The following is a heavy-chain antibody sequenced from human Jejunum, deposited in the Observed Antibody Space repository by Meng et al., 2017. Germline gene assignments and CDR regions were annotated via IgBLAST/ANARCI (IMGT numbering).Heavy chain of an antibody. CDR2: VWHSGAT. Sequence: HVELRESGPGLAGPSETLSLPCAVSGGSVSGRSYYWTWIRQPPGKGLEWIGEVWHSGATYYNPSLESRLTISIDTSNNRFSLELSSATAADTAVYYCARGVLERYFDYWGQGALVTVSS. CDR3: ARGVLERYFDY. V-gene: IGHV4-61*03. CDR1: GGSVSGRSYY. D-gene: IGHD3-10*01. J-gene: IGHJ4*02.